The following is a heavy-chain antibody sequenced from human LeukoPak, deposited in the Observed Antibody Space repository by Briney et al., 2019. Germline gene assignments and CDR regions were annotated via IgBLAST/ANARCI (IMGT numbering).Heavy chain of an antibody. Sequence: GGSLRLSCAASGFTFPNAWVNWVRQAPGKGLEWVSAISGSGGSTYYADSVKGRFTISRDNSKNTLYLQMNSLRAEDTAVHYCARAGIAVAGAFDYWGQGTLVTVSS. J-gene: IGHJ4*02. V-gene: IGHV3-23*01. CDR2: ISGSGGST. CDR3: ARAGIAVAGAFDY. D-gene: IGHD6-19*01. CDR1: GFTFPNAW.